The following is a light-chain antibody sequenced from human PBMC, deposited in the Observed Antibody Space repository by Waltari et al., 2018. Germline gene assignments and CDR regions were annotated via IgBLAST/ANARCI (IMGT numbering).Light chain of an antibody. CDR1: PSIGSS. CDR2: HAS. V-gene: IGKV3D-15*01. CDR3: QQYINWPPGT. J-gene: IGKJ1*01. Sequence: ETVVTQSPGTLSVSPGERATLSCRTSPSIGSSLAWYQQKPGQSPRLLIYHASTRATGIPARFSGSGSETEFTLTISSLQSEDSAVYYCQQYINWPPGTFGQGTRVEV.